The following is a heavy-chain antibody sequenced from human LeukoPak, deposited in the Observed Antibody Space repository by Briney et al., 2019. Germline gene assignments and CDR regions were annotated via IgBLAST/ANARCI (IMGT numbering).Heavy chain of an antibody. CDR2: IYYSGST. D-gene: IGHD5-18*01. CDR3: ARDRRIQLWSQNSAYNWFDP. Sequence: PSETLSLTCTVSGGSISSYYWSWIRQPPGKGLEWIGYIYYSGSTNYNPSLKSRVTISVDTSKNQFSLKLSSVTAADTAVYYCARDRRIQLWSQNSAYNWFDPWGQGTLVTVSS. V-gene: IGHV4-59*01. CDR1: GGSISSYY. J-gene: IGHJ5*02.